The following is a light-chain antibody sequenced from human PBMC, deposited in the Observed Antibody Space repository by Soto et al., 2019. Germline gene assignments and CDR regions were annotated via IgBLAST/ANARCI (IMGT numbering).Light chain of an antibody. CDR2: DAS. J-gene: IGKJ5*01. Sequence: DIQMTQSPSSLSASVGDRVTITCRTSQSISNYLNWYQQKPGKAPKLLIYDASSLESGVPSRFSGSGSGTDFTLTISRLEPEDFAVYYCQQYGSSPLTFGQGTRLEIK. CDR1: QSISNY. CDR3: QQYGSSPLT. V-gene: IGKV1-39*01.